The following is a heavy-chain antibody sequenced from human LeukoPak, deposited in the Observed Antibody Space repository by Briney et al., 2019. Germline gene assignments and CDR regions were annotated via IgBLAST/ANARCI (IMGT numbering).Heavy chain of an antibody. J-gene: IGHJ4*02. Sequence: GRSLRLSCAASGFTFSSYGMHWVRQAPGKGLEWVAVIWYDGSNKYYADSAKGRFTISRDNSKNTLYLQMNSLRAEDTAVYYCARDSSGGSYYGYWGQGTLVTVSS. CDR1: GFTFSSYG. CDR2: IWYDGSNK. CDR3: ARDSSGGSYYGY. V-gene: IGHV3-33*01. D-gene: IGHD1-26*01.